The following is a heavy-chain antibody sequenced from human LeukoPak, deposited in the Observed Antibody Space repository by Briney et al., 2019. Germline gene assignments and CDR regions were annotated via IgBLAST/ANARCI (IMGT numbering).Heavy chain of an antibody. CDR2: ISGSGGST. CDR3: AKYGSWVRGPPDV. CDR1: GFTFSSYI. D-gene: IGHD6-13*01. V-gene: IGHV3-23*01. Sequence: PGGSLRLSCAASGFTFSSYIMSWVRQAPGKGLEWVSGISGSGGSTYYADSVKGRFTISRDNSKNTVYLQMNSLRAEDTAVYYCAKYGSWVRGPPDVWGKGTTVTVSS. J-gene: IGHJ6*04.